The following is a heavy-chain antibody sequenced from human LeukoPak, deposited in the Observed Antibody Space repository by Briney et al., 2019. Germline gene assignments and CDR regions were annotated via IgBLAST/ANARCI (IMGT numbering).Heavy chain of an antibody. V-gene: IGHV1-69*04. CDR3: ARDERYDFWSGYPLDV. Sequence: GASVKVSCKASGGTFSSYAISWVRQAPGQGLEWMGRIIPILGIANYAQKFQGRVTITADKSTSTAYMELSSLRSEDTAVYYCARDERYDFWSGYPLDVWGQGTTVTVSS. J-gene: IGHJ6*02. CDR1: GGTFSSYA. CDR2: IIPILGIA. D-gene: IGHD3-3*01.